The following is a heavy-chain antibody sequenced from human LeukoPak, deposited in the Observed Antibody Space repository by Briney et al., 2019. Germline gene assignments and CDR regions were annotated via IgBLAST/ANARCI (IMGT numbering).Heavy chain of an antibody. J-gene: IGHJ4*02. D-gene: IGHD3-10*01. CDR3: AKSTSYYFGSGSYSYGFDN. CDR2: INDSGGST. V-gene: IGHV3-23*01. Sequence: GGSLRLSCAASGFTFSSYAMSWVRQAPGKGLEWVSTINDSGGSTYYADSVKGRFTISRDNSKNTLYLQMSSLRADDTAVYYCAKSTSYYFGSGSYSYGFDNWGQGTLVTVSS. CDR1: GFTFSSYA.